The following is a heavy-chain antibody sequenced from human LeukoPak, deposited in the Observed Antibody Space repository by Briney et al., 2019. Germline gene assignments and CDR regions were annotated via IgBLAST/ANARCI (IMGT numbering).Heavy chain of an antibody. Sequence: GESLKISCKSSGYSFPSYWIGWVRQMPGRGLEWMGIIFPGDSDTRYSPSFQGQVTISADKSITSAYLQWSSLKASDTAIYYRARRSTVTTRNAFDIWGQGTMVTVSS. D-gene: IGHD4-17*01. CDR1: GYSFPSYW. CDR3: ARRSTVTTRNAFDI. CDR2: IFPGDSDT. J-gene: IGHJ3*02. V-gene: IGHV5-51*01.